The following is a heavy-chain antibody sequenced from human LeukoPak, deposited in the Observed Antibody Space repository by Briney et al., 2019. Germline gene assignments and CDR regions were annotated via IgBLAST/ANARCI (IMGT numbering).Heavy chain of an antibody. J-gene: IGHJ6*03. CDR1: GFTFSSNA. V-gene: IGHV3-23*01. Sequence: QTGGSLRLSCAASGFTFSSNAMSWVRLAPGKGLEWVSSISGSGGIAYQADSVKGRFTISRDNSKNTLFLQMNSLRAEDTAVYYCAKNTVSGGHYQYYMDVWGKGTTVTVSS. CDR3: AKNTVSGGHYQYYMDV. D-gene: IGHD4-11*01. CDR2: ISGSGGIA.